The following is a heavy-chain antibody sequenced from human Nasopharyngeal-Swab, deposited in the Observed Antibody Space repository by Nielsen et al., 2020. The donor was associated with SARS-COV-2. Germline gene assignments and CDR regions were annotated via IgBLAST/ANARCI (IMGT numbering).Heavy chain of an antibody. D-gene: IGHD7-27*01. Sequence: GESLKISCASSGFTFRHYWMDWVLQVPGKGLVWVSHITSDGTTTTYADSVKGRFTISIDNAKDTLYLQMNSLRAEDTAVYYCARSYWGAEDVWGKGTTVTVSS. J-gene: IGHJ6*04. CDR1: GFTFRHYW. CDR3: ARSYWGAEDV. V-gene: IGHV3-74*03. CDR2: ITSDGTTT.